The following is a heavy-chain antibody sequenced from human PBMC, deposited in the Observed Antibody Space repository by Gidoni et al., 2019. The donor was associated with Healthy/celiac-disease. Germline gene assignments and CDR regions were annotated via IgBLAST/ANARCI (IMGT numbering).Heavy chain of an antibody. Sequence: EVQLLEPGGGLIQPGGSLRLSCSASGFPVSPNNMSWVCQAPGTGLERVSVIYSGGSTYYADSLKGRFTISRDNSKNTLYLQMNSLRAEDTAVYYWSYSSSPPGEYGMYVWGQGTTVTVSS. V-gene: IGHV3-53*01. CDR2: IYSGGST. CDR1: GFPVSPNN. CDR3: SYSSSPPGEYGMYV. J-gene: IGHJ6*02. D-gene: IGHD6-6*01.